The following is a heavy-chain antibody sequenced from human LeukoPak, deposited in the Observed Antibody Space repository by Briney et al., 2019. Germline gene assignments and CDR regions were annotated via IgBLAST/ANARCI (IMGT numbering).Heavy chain of an antibody. CDR3: ASWGGNAQSDSWSGPFDY. CDR2: IGDSGRTT. V-gene: IGHV3-48*03. J-gene: IGHJ4*02. CDR1: GLTFSNFK. Sequence: GGSLRLSCVVSGLTFSNFKMNWVRKAPGKGLEWASIIGDSGRTTFYADSVKGRFTISRDNAKNSLYLQMSSLRVEDTAVYYGASWGGNAQSDSWSGPFDYWGQGTLVTVSS. D-gene: IGHD3-3*01.